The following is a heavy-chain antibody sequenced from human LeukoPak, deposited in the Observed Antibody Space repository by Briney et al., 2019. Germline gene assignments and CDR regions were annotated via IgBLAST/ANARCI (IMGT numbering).Heavy chain of an antibody. CDR2: ISAGGGTT. Sequence: GGSLRLSCAASGFTFSSYWMSWVHQAPGKGLEWVSGISAGGGTTIYVDSVKGRFTISRDNSKNTLYLQMNSLRAEDTAVYYCARRDSSRSFDYWGQGTLVTVSS. V-gene: IGHV3-23*01. CDR3: ARRDSSRSFDY. CDR1: GFTFSSYW. D-gene: IGHD6-6*01. J-gene: IGHJ4*02.